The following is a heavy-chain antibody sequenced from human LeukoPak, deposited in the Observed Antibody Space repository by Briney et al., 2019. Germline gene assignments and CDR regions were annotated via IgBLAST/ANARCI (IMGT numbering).Heavy chain of an antibody. Sequence: PGGTLRLSCAASGFTFSNSAMNWVRQAPGMGLEWVSAISVSGGDAFYADSVKGRFIISRDNSKNTLYLQMSGLRVEDTAIYYCAKCLSETYQPDYWGQGTLVTVSS. D-gene: IGHD2-2*01. J-gene: IGHJ4*02. V-gene: IGHV3-23*01. CDR3: AKCLSETYQPDY. CDR2: ISVSGGDA. CDR1: GFTFSNSA.